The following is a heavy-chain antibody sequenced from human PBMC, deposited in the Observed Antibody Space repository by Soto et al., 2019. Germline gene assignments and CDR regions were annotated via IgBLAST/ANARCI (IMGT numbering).Heavy chain of an antibody. J-gene: IGHJ4*02. D-gene: IGHD3-22*01. V-gene: IGHV3-11*01. CDR3: ARCYYYDTSGYYYPNEPYYFDY. CDR2: ISSSGSTI. Sequence: GSLLLSCSASGFTFSDYYMSWIRQAPGKGLEWVSYISSSGSTIYYADSVKVRFTISRDNAKNSLYLQMNSLRAEDTAVYYCARCYYYDTSGYYYPNEPYYFDYWGQGTLVTVYS. CDR1: GFTFSDYY.